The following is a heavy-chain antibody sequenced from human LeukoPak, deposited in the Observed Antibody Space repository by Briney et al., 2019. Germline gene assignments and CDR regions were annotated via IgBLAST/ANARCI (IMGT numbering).Heavy chain of an antibody. CDR2: IYYSGST. CDR3: ARGTLFWFDP. Sequence: SETLSLTCAVYGGSFSGYYWTWIRQPPGKGLEWIGYIYYSGSTNYNPSLKSRVTISVDTSKNQFSLKLSSVTAADTAVYYCARGTLFWFDPWGQGTLVTVSS. CDR1: GGSFSGYY. V-gene: IGHV4-59*01. J-gene: IGHJ5*02. D-gene: IGHD3-10*01.